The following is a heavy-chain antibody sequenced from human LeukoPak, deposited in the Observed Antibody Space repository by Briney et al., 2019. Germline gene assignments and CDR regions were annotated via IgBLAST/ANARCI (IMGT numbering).Heavy chain of an antibody. CDR1: GSTFSYYA. CDR3: AKRPTTTTRDY. D-gene: IGHD4-11*01. CDR2: ISGSGGST. V-gene: IGHV3-23*01. J-gene: IGHJ4*02. Sequence: GGSLRLSCAACGSTFSYYAMRLVRQPRGRGLGWVSAISGSGGSTYYADSVRGRFTISRDNSKNTLYLQMNSLRAEDTAVYFCAKRPTTTTRDYWGQGTLVTVSS.